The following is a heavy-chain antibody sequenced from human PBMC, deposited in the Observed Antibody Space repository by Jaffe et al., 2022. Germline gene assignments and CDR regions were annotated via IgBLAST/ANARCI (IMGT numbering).Heavy chain of an antibody. CDR1: GFTFSSYA. V-gene: IGHV3-23*01. CDR3: AKPPIWGIVATIEGYYFDY. J-gene: IGHJ4*02. CDR2: ISGSGGST. D-gene: IGHD5-12*01. Sequence: EVQLLESGGGLVQPGGSLRLSCAASGFTFSSYAMSWVRQAPGKGLEWVSAISGSGGSTYYADSVKGRFTISRDNSKNTLYLQMNSLRAEDTAVYYCAKPPIWGIVATIEGYYFDYWGQGTLVTVSS.